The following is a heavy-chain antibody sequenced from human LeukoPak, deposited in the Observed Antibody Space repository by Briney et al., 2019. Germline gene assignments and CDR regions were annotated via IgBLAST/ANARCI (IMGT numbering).Heavy chain of an antibody. J-gene: IGHJ5*02. CDR3: ARDGDGYPSGNWFNP. V-gene: IGHV1-69*04. Sequence: SVKVSCKASGGTFSSYAISWVRQAPGQGLEWMGRIIPIFGIANCAQKFQGRVTITADKSTSTAYMELSSLRSEDTAVYYCARDGDGYPSGNWFNPWGQGTLVTVSS. D-gene: IGHD5-24*01. CDR1: GGTFSSYA. CDR2: IIPIFGIA.